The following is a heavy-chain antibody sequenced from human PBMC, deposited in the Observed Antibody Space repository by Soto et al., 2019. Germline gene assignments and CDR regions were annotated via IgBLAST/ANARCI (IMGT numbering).Heavy chain of an antibody. D-gene: IGHD2-8*02. CDR3: AKDHCTGSRCYSDY. CDR1: GFTFDDYA. CDR2: ISWNSGSI. V-gene: IGHV3-9*01. Sequence: DVQLVESGGGLVQPGRSLRLSCAASGFTFDDYATHWVRQAPGKGLEWVSGISWNSGSIGYADSVKGRFTISRDNAKNSLHLQMNSLRAEDTALYYCAKDHCTGSRCYSDYWGQGTLVTVSS. J-gene: IGHJ4*02.